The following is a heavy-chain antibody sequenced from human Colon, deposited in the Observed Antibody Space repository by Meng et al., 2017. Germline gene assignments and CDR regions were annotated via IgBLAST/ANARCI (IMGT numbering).Heavy chain of an antibody. V-gene: IGHV3-11*01. J-gene: IGHJ4*02. D-gene: IGHD6-19*01. CDR2: MSSDDSFI. CDR1: GFTFSDYY. Sequence: QVQLVEAGGGVVQPGRSLSPSCATSGFTFSDYYMSWIRQAPGKGLEWISYMSSDDSFIYYADSVKGRFTMSRDNAKNSLYLQLNSLRADDTAVYYCARDRRYSSGWKTSDYWGQGTLVTVSS. CDR3: ARDRRYSSGWKTSDY.